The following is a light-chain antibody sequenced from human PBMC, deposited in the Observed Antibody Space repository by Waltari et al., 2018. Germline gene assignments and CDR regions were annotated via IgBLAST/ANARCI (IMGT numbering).Light chain of an antibody. CDR1: QSLLHSDGKTY. CDR3: MQSMQLPPT. V-gene: IGKV2D-29*01. Sequence: DIVMTQTPLSLSVSPGHPASISCKSSQSLLHSDGKTYLFWYLQRPGQPPHLLIYEVSNRFPGVPDRFSGSGSGTDFTLKISGVEADDVGVYYCMQSMQLPPTFGQGTKVAIK. J-gene: IGKJ1*01. CDR2: EVS.